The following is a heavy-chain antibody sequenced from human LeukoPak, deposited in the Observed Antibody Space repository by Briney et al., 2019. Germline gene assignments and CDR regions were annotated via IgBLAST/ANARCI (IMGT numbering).Heavy chain of an antibody. D-gene: IGHD5-12*01. V-gene: IGHV3-30*02. CDR2: IRYDGSNK. J-gene: IGHJ4*02. Sequence: GGSLRLSCGASGFTFSSYGMHWVRQAPGKGLEGVAFIRYDGSNKYYADSVKGRFTISRDNSKNTLYLQMNSLRAEDTAVYYCAKDRGYGHYFDYWGQGTLVTVSS. CDR1: GFTFSSYG. CDR3: AKDRGYGHYFDY.